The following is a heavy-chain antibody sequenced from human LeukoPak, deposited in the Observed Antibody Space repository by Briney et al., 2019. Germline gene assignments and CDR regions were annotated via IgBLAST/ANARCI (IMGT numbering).Heavy chain of an antibody. CDR2: ISFSSSYT. J-gene: IGHJ4*02. V-gene: IGHV3-11*03. CDR1: GFTFSDYY. CDR3: VRRPEAGDY. D-gene: IGHD6-13*01. Sequence: PGGSLRLSCAASGFTFSDYYMTWIRQAPGKGLEWVSYISFSSSYTNYADSVKGRFTISRDNAKNSLYLQMNNLRAEDTAVYYCVRRPEAGDYWGRGTLVTVSS.